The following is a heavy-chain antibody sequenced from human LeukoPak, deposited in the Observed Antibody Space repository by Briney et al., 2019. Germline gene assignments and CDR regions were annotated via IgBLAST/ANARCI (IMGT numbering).Heavy chain of an antibody. D-gene: IGHD6-13*01. CDR2: IGWNSATI. Sequence: GGSLRLSCVASGFTFDDYAMHWVRQAPGKGLEWVSGIGWNSATIDYADSVKGRFTISRDNAKNSLYLQMNRLRAEDTALYVCAKDGRVSSIYYWGYLDYWGQGTLVTVSS. CDR3: AKDGRVSSIYYWGYLDY. J-gene: IGHJ4*02. V-gene: IGHV3-9*01. CDR1: GFTFDDYA.